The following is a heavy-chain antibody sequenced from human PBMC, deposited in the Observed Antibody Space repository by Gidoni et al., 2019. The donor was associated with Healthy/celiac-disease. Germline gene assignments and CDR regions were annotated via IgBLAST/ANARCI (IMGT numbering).Heavy chain of an antibody. CDR1: GYTFTGYY. D-gene: IGHD6-6*01. CDR2: INPNSGGT. J-gene: IGHJ5*02. CDR3: ARDLIAARSSYNWCDP. Sequence: QVQLVQSGAEVQKPGASVKVSCKASGYTFTGYYMHWVRQAPGQGLEWMGWINPNSGGTNYAQKFQGRVTMTRDTSISTAYMERSRLRSDDTAVYYCARDLIAARSSYNWCDPWGQGTLVTVSS. V-gene: IGHV1-2*02.